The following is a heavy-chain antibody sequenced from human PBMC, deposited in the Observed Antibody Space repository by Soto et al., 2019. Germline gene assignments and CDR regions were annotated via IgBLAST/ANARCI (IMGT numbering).Heavy chain of an antibody. V-gene: IGHV3-23*01. CDR3: AKDQEGFCSSTSCPYYDGLDV. CDR2: VSFIGAGT. CDR1: YA. Sequence: YAMTWVRQAPGKGLEWFSSVSFIGAGTYYADSVKGRFTISRDNSKNTVHLQMKNLRAEDTALYYCAKDQEGFCSSTSCPYYDGLDVWGQGTTVTV. J-gene: IGHJ6*02. D-gene: IGHD2-2*01.